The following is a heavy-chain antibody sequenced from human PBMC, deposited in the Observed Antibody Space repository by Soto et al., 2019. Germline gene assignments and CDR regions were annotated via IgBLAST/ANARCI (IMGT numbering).Heavy chain of an antibody. CDR3: ARDGDGSSGWH. J-gene: IGHJ4*02. CDR2: ISYDGSNK. Sequence: QVQLVESGGGVVQPGRSLRLSCAASGFTFSSYAMHWVRQAPGKGLEWVAVISYDGSNKYYADSVKGRFTISRDNSKNPLYLQMNSLRAEDTAVYYCARDGDGSSGWHWGQGTLVTVSS. V-gene: IGHV3-30-3*01. D-gene: IGHD6-19*01. CDR1: GFTFSSYA.